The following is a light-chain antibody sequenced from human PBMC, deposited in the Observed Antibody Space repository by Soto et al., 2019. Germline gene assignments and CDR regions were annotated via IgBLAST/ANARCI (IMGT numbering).Light chain of an antibody. V-gene: IGKV3-20*01. CDR1: QSVSSSY. CDR2: DVS. CDR3: QQYGTSPQT. J-gene: IGKJ1*01. Sequence: IVLTQSPATLSLSPVERATLSFMASQSVSSSYLAWYQQKPGQAPRLLIYDVSNRASGIPARFSGSGSGTDFTLTISRLEPEDFAVYYCQQYGTSPQTFGQGTKVDIK.